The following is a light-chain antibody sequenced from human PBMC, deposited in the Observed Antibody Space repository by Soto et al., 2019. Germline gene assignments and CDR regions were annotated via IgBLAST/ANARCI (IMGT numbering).Light chain of an antibody. V-gene: IGKV3-15*01. CDR2: GAS. J-gene: IGKJ1*01. CDR3: QQSNDWWT. CDR1: QSVSNN. Sequence: EIVMPQSPATLSVSPGEGATLACRASQSVSNNLAWYQQKPGQAPRLLIYGASTRATVIPARFSGSGSGTEFTLTISSLQSEDFAVYYCQQSNDWWTFGQGTKVEIK.